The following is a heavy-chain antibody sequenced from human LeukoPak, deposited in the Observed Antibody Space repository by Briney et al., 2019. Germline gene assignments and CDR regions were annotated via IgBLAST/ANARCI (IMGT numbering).Heavy chain of an antibody. Sequence: GGSLRLSCADPGFTFSNVWMRWGRQAPGEGVEWVGRIKRKTDGGTTDYAAPVKGKFTRSRDDTKNTLFLQMNGLQIDATAVYYCTTVSREDSSSSYWGQGTLVTVSS. J-gene: IGHJ4*02. CDR2: IKRKTDGGTT. CDR1: GFTFSNVW. CDR3: TTVSREDSSSSY. D-gene: IGHD6-13*01. V-gene: IGHV3-15*01.